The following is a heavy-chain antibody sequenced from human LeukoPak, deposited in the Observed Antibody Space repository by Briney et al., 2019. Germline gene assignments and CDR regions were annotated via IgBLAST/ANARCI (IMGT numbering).Heavy chain of an antibody. CDR1: GFTFSSYA. V-gene: IGHV3-23*01. J-gene: IGHJ4*02. Sequence: GGSLRLSCAASGFTFSSYAMRWVRQAPGKGLEWVSAISGSGGSTYYADSVKGRFTISRDNSKNTLYLQMNSLRAEDTAVYYCAKDVRYCSCGSCYWGQGTLVTVSS. CDR2: ISGSGGST. CDR3: AKDVRYCSCGSCY. D-gene: IGHD2-15*01.